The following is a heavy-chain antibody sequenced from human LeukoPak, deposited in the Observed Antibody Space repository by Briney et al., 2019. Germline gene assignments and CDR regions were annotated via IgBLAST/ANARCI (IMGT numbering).Heavy chain of an antibody. CDR3: ARDQPEYQLLYWFDP. CDR1: GGSISSYY. D-gene: IGHD2-2*01. CDR2: IYTSGST. V-gene: IGHV4-4*07. Sequence: SETLSLTCTVSGGSISSYYWSWIRQPAGKGLEWIGRIYTSGSTNYNPSLKSRVTMLVDTSENQFSLKLSSVTAADTAVYYCARDQPEYQLLYWFDPWGQGTLVTVSS. J-gene: IGHJ5*02.